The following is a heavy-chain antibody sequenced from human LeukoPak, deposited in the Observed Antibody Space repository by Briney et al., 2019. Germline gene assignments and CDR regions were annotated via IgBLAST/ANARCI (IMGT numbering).Heavy chain of an antibody. V-gene: IGHV3-23*01. CDR3: AKDQTERGDYYMDV. Sequence: GGSLRLSCAVSGFTLSNYGMSWVRQAPGKGLEWVAGISGSGGSTNYADSVKGRFTISRDNPKNTLYLQMNSLRAEDTAVYYCAKDQTERGDYYMDVWGKGTTVTVSS. CDR1: GFTLSNYG. J-gene: IGHJ6*03. D-gene: IGHD3-16*01. CDR2: ISGSGGST.